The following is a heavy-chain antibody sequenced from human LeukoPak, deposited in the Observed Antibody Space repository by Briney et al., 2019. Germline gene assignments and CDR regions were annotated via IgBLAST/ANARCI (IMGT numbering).Heavy chain of an antibody. CDR3: ARGGSGSGYHYYYYYMDV. CDR2: INSDGIRT. J-gene: IGHJ6*03. CDR1: GFTVSSNY. D-gene: IGHD3-22*01. Sequence: GGSLRLSCGASGFTVSSNYMSWVRQVPGKGLLWVARINSDGIRTSHADSVQGRFTISRDNANNTLYLQMNSLRVEDTAVYYCARGGSGSGYHYYYYYMDVWGKGTTVTISS. V-gene: IGHV3-74*01.